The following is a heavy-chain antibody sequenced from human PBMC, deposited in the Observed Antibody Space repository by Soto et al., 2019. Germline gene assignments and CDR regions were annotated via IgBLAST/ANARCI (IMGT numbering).Heavy chain of an antibody. CDR1: GGTFSSYT. D-gene: IGHD3-10*01. J-gene: IGHJ4*02. CDR2: IIPILGIA. Sequence: QVQLVQSGAEVKKPGSSVKVSCKASGGTFSSYTISWVRQAPGQGLEWMGRIIPILGIANYAQKFQGRVAIAADQSTSTANMERSSVSAEDTAVYYCARDFTMVRGPFDCWGQGTLVTVDS. V-gene: IGHV1-69*08. CDR3: ARDFTMVRGPFDC.